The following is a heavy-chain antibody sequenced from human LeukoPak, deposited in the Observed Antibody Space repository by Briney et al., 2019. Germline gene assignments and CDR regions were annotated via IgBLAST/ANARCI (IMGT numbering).Heavy chain of an antibody. Sequence: SETLSLTCTVSGGSISSYYWSWIRQPPGNGLEWIGYIYYSGSTNYNPSLKSRVTISVDTSKNQFSLKLSSVTAADTAVYYCARAGLDFWSGYPHYDYWGQGTLVTVSS. J-gene: IGHJ4*02. CDR2: IYYSGST. CDR1: GGSISSYY. V-gene: IGHV4-59*01. CDR3: ARAGLDFWSGYPHYDY. D-gene: IGHD3-3*01.